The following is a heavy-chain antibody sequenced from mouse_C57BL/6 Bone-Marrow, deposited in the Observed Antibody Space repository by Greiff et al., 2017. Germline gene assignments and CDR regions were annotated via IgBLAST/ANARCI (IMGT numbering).Heavy chain of an antibody. CDR1: GYSITSGYD. D-gene: IGHD4-1*01. CDR2: ISYSGST. J-gene: IGHJ3*01. CDR3: ARGEGDWAFAY. Sequence: EVQLQESGPGMVKPSQSLSLTCTVTGYSITSGYDWHWIRHFPGNKLEWMGYISYSGSTNYNPSLKSRISITHDTSKNHFFLKLNSVTTEDTATYYCARGEGDWAFAYWGQGTLVTVSA. V-gene: IGHV3-1*01.